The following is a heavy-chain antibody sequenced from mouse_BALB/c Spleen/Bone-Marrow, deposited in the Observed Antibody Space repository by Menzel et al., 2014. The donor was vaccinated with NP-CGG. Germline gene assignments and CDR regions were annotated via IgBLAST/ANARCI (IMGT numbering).Heavy chain of an antibody. J-gene: IGHJ4*01. CDR2: INPYNGGT. CDR3: ARHGYGNYVAMDY. D-gene: IGHD2-10*02. V-gene: IGHV1-18*01. CDR1: GYSFTGYT. Sequence: EVQRVESGPELVKPGASMKISCKASGYSFTGYTMNWVKQSHGKSLEWIGHINPYNGGTSQNQKFKGKATLTVDKSSSTAYMELLSLTSEDSAVYYCARHGYGNYVAMDYWGQGTSVTVSS.